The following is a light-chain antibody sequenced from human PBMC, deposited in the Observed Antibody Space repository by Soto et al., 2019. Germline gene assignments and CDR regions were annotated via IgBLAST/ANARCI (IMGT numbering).Light chain of an antibody. CDR1: SSDVGNYNL. CDR3: CSYASSNTYV. Sequence: QSVLTQPASVSGSPGQSITISCTGTSSDVGNYNLVSWYQQHPGKAPKVVIYEGSKRPSGVSNRFSGFKSGNTASLTISGLQAEDEADYHCCSYASSNTYVFGTGTKLTVL. CDR2: EGS. V-gene: IGLV2-23*01. J-gene: IGLJ1*01.